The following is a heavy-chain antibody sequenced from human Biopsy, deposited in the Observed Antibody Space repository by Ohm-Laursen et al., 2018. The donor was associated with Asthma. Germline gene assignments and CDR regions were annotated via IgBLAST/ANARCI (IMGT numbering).Heavy chain of an antibody. D-gene: IGHD3-10*01. CDR1: GVSIISGDWF. V-gene: IGHV4-31*03. J-gene: IGHJ4*02. CDR2: VSYSGNT. CDR3: GAFCITPACPLGY. Sequence: SETLSFTCTGSGVSIISGDWFWSSIRQHPGRGLELVGYVSYSGNTYYNTSLKSRVSISEDTSKNQFSLNLSSVTAADTAVYYCGAFCITPACPLGYWGQGTLVTVSS.